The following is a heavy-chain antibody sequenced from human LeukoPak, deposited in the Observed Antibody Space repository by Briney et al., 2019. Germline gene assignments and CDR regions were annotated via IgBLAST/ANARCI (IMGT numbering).Heavy chain of an antibody. CDR2: IYYSGST. J-gene: IGHJ4*02. CDR1: GGSISSGDYY. D-gene: IGHD4-17*01. Sequence: SETLSLTCTVSGGSISSGDYYWSWIRQPPGKGLEWIGYIYYSGSTYYNPSLKSRVTISVDTSKNQFSLKLSSVTASDTAVYYCARLNGDYGSSRFDHWGQGTLVTVSS. CDR3: ARLNGDYGSSRFDH. V-gene: IGHV4-30-4*08.